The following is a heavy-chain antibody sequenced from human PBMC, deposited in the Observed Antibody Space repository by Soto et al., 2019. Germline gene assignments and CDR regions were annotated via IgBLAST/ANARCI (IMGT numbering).Heavy chain of an antibody. CDR1: GFTFSSYW. D-gene: IGHD5-12*01. CDR2: INSDGSST. CDR3: VRVPTGGYAFSLDDY. V-gene: IGHV3-74*01. J-gene: IGHJ4*02. Sequence: EVQLVESGGGLVQPGGSLRLSCAASGFTFSSYWMHWVRQAPGKGLVWVSRINSDGSSTTYADSVKGRFTISRDNAKNTLYLQMNSLRAEDTAAYYCVRVPTGGYAFSLDDYWGQGTLVTVSS.